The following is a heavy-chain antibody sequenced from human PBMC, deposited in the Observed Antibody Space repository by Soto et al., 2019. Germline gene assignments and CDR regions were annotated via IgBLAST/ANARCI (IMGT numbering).Heavy chain of an antibody. CDR2: INAGNGNT. Sequence: GASVKVSCKASGYTFTSYAMHWVRQAPGQRLEWMGWINAGNGNTKYSQKFQGRVTITRDTSASTAYMELSSLRSEDTAVYYCAIPNRPPYSTALGGAFDIWGQGTMVTVSS. CDR3: AIPNRPPYSTALGGAFDI. D-gene: IGHD6-13*01. CDR1: GYTFTSYA. J-gene: IGHJ3*02. V-gene: IGHV1-3*01.